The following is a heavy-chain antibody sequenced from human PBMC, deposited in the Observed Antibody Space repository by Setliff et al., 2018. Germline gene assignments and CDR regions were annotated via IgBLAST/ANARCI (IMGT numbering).Heavy chain of an antibody. Sequence: ASVKVSCKTSGYTFTNYDINWVRQATGQGPEWMGWMNPNSGNTGYQQKFQGRVTMTRNTSMNTAYMELSSLRSEDTAIYYCARGPFHRGSYNDYWGQGTPVTVSS. CDR1: GYTFTNYD. CDR3: ARGPFHRGSYNDY. J-gene: IGHJ4*02. CDR2: MNPNSGNT. V-gene: IGHV1-8*01. D-gene: IGHD3-16*01.